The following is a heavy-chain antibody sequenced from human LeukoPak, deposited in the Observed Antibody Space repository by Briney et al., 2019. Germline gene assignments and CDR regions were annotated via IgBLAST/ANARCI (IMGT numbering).Heavy chain of an antibody. CDR2: IYTSGST. J-gene: IGHJ5*02. Sequence: SQTLSLTCTVSGDSISSGSYYWSWIRQPAGKGLEWIGRIYTSGSTNYNPSLKSRVTISVDTSKNQFSLKLSSVTAADTAVYYCARGAKAAARNWFDPWGQGTLVTVSS. CDR1: GDSISSGSYY. D-gene: IGHD6-13*01. V-gene: IGHV4-61*02. CDR3: ARGAKAAARNWFDP.